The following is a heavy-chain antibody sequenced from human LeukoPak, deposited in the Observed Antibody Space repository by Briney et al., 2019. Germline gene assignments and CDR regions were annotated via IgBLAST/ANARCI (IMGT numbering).Heavy chain of an antibody. V-gene: IGHV1-69*13. CDR3: ARGGYSSGLLDY. J-gene: IGHJ4*02. CDR2: IIPIFGTA. CDR1: GGTFSSYA. D-gene: IGHD6-19*01. Sequence: ASVKVSCKASGGTFSSYAISWVRQAPGQGLEWMGGIIPIFGTANYAQKFQGRVTITADESTSTAYMELSSLRSEDTAVYYCARGGYSSGLLDYWGQGPLVTVSS.